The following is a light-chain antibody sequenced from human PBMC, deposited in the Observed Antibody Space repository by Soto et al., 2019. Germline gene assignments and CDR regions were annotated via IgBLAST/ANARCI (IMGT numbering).Light chain of an antibody. J-gene: IGKJ1*01. CDR1: QSVSSSY. V-gene: IGKV3-20*01. Sequence: EIVLTQSPGTLSLSPGERATLSCRASQSVSSSYLAWYQQKPGQAPRLLLYGASSRATGIPDRFSGSGSGTDFTLTISRLEPEDSAVYYCQQYGSSPVTFGQGTKVEIK. CDR2: GAS. CDR3: QQYGSSPVT.